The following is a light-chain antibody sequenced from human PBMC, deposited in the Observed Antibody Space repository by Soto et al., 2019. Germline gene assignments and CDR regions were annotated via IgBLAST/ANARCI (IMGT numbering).Light chain of an antibody. Sequence: QSALTQPPSVSGAPGQTVIISCSGSSSNIGAPYDVNWYRQLPGTVPKLLIYGNHNRSSGVPDRFSGSKSGTSASLAITGLQPEDEADYYCQSYDSSMSGYVFGTGTKVTVL. CDR1: SSNIGAPYD. CDR2: GNH. CDR3: QSYDSSMSGYV. V-gene: IGLV1-40*01. J-gene: IGLJ1*01.